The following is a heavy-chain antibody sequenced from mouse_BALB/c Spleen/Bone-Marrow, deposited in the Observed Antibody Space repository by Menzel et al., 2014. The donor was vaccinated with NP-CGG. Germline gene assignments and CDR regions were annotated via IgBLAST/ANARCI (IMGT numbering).Heavy chain of an antibody. J-gene: IGHJ2*01. Sequence: EVQLQQSGPELVKPGASVKISCKASGYSFTGYFMNWVLQSHGKSLEWIGRINPYNGDTFYNQKFKGKATLTVDNSSSTTLMERRSLASDDSSVYYCGRGHDGYYSFDYWGQGTTLTVSS. CDR1: GYSFTGYF. D-gene: IGHD2-3*01. CDR2: INPYNGDT. CDR3: GRGHDGYYSFDY. V-gene: IGHV1-20*02.